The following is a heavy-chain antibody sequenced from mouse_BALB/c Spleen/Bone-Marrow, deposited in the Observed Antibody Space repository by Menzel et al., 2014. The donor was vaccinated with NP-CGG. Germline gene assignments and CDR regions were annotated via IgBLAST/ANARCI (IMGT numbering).Heavy chain of an antibody. J-gene: IGHJ2*01. D-gene: IGHD2-2*01. Sequence: EVKLVESGPGLVKPSQSLSLTCTVTSYSITSDYAWNWIRQFPGNKLEWMGYISXSGSTSYNPSLKSRISITRDTSKNQFFLQLNSVTTEDTATYYCARYGYDVGYFDYWGQGTPLTVSS. V-gene: IGHV3-2*02. CDR1: SYSITSDYA. CDR3: ARYGYDVGYFDY. CDR2: ISXSGST.